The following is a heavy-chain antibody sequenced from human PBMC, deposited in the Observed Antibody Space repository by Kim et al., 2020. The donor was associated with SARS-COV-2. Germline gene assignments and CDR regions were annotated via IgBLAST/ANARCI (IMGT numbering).Heavy chain of an antibody. J-gene: IGHJ3*02. V-gene: IGHV4-30-2*04. CDR3: AREVSTMIVVVTLIDAFDI. Sequence: SRVTISVDTSQNQFSLKLSSVTAADTAVYYCAREVSTMIVVVTLIDAFDIWGQGTMVTVSS. D-gene: IGHD3-22*01.